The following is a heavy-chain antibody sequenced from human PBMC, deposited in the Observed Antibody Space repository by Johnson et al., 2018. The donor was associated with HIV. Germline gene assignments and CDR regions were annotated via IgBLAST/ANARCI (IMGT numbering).Heavy chain of an antibody. Sequence: VQLVESGGGLVQPGGSLRLSCAASGFTFSSYWMHWVRQAPGKGLVWVSRINSDGSSTSYADSVKGRFTISRDNAKNTLYLQMNRLRAEDTAVYYCASGAAPDAFDIWGQGTMVTVSS. CDR2: INSDGSST. V-gene: IGHV3-74*02. CDR3: ASGAAPDAFDI. D-gene: IGHD6-25*01. CDR1: GFTFSSYW. J-gene: IGHJ3*02.